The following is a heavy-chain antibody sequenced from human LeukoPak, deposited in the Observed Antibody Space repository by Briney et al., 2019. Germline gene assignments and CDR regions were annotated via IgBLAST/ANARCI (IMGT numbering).Heavy chain of an antibody. CDR1: GGSISRYY. D-gene: IGHD3-22*01. V-gene: IGHV4-59*01. CDR2: IYYSGST. CDR3: ASRLPYYYDSSGYPLDAFDI. Sequence: SETLSLTCTVSGGSISRYYWSWIRQPPGKGLEWIGYIYYSGSTNYNPSLKSRVTISVDTSKNQFSLKLSSVTAADTVVYHCASRLPYYYDSSGYPLDAFDIWGQGTMVTVSS. J-gene: IGHJ3*02.